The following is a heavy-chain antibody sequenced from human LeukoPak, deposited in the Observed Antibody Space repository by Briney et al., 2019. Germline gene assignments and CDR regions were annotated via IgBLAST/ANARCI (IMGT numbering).Heavy chain of an antibody. Sequence: SETLSLTCTVSGGSISSSSYYWGWIRQPPGKGLEWIGSIYYSGSTYYNPSLKSRVTISVDTSKNQFSLKLSSVTAADTAVYYCARDTAMGYYYGMDVWGQGTTVTVSS. D-gene: IGHD5-18*01. CDR1: GGSISSSSYY. J-gene: IGHJ6*02. V-gene: IGHV4-39*07. CDR2: IYYSGST. CDR3: ARDTAMGYYYGMDV.